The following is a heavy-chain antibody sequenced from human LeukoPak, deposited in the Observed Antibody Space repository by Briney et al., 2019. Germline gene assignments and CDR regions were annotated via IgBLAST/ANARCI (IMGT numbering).Heavy chain of an antibody. CDR3: ARRKCSSTSCYSFDY. Sequence: PGGSLRLSCAASGFTFSSYSMSWVRQAPGKGLEWDSTIKSSGSDIYYADSVKGRFTISRDNAKNSLYLQMNSLRAEDTAVYYCARRKCSSTSCYSFDYWGPGTLVTVSS. CDR1: GFTFSSYS. V-gene: IGHV3-21*01. D-gene: IGHD2-2*01. CDR2: IKSSGSDI. J-gene: IGHJ4*02.